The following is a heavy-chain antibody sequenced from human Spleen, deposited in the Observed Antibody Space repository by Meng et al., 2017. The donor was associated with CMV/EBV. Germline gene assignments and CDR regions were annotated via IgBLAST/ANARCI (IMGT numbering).Heavy chain of an antibody. V-gene: IGHV4-39*07. J-gene: IGHJ4*02. CDR3: ATAQRDFWSGYYIDY. CDR2: LHHSGSS. CDR1: DDSLSNSLYY. D-gene: IGHD3-3*01. Sequence: SETLSLTCTVSDDSLSNSLYYWGWVRQPPGKGLEWIGNLHHSGSSYYTPSLKSRVTISVDASKNQLSLKLSSVTAADTAVYYCATAQRDFWSGYYIDYWGQGTLVTVSS.